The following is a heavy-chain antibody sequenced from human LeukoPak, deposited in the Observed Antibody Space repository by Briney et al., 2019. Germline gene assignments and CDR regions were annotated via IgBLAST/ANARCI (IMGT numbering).Heavy chain of an antibody. J-gene: IGHJ4*02. CDR3: AKVLSRQYGSGSYPFDY. CDR1: GFTFSSYG. CDR2: VTGSGGST. D-gene: IGHD3-10*01. V-gene: IGHV3-23*01. Sequence: PGGSLRLSCAASGFTFSSYGMSWVRQAPGKGLEWVSSVTGSGGSTYYADSVKGRFTISRDSSKNTLYLQMNSLGVEDTAVYYCAKVLSRQYGSGSYPFDYWGQGTLVTVSS.